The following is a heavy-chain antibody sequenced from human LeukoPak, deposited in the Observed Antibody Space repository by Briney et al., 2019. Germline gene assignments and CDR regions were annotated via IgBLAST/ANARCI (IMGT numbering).Heavy chain of an antibody. J-gene: IGHJ6*02. V-gene: IGHV4-59*01. CDR1: SGSFSSYY. D-gene: IGHD3-10*01. CDR2: IYYSGST. Sequence: SETLSLTCTVSSGSFSSYYWSWIRQPPGKGLEWSGYIYYSGSTNYNPSLKSRVTISVDTSKNQFSLKLSSVTAADTAVYYCARYGPLYYYYYGMDVWGQGTTVTVSS. CDR3: ARYGPLYYYYYGMDV.